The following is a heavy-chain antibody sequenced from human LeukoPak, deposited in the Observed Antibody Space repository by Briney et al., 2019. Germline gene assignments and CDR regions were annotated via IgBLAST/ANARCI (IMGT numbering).Heavy chain of an antibody. CDR1: GYSFANYR. CDR2: IYPGDSDT. Sequence: PGASLKISFKGSGYSFANYRIGWVCQMPGKGLEWMGIIYPGDSDTRYSPSFEGKVTISADKSTSTAYLQWSSLKPSDTAMYYCARAWSCSGGSCYAEDWGQGTLVTASS. D-gene: IGHD2-15*01. V-gene: IGHV5-51*01. CDR3: ARAWSCSGGSCYAED. J-gene: IGHJ4*02.